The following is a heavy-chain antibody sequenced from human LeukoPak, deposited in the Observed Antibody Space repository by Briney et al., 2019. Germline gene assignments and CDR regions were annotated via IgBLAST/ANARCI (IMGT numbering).Heavy chain of an antibody. Sequence: GGSLRLSCAASGFTFSSYAMHWVRQAPGKGLEWVAVISYDGSNKYYADSAKGRFTISRDNSKNTLYLQMNSLRAEDTAVYYCARDKLIAAAGLGTLFDYWGQGTLVTVSS. V-gene: IGHV3-30*04. CDR2: ISYDGSNK. CDR3: ARDKLIAAAGLGTLFDY. CDR1: GFTFSSYA. J-gene: IGHJ4*02. D-gene: IGHD6-13*01.